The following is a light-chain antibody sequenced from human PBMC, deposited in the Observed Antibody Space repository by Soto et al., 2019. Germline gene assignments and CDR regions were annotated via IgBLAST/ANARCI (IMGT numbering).Light chain of an antibody. Sequence: QSVLTQPASVSGSPGQSITISCTGTSSDVGDYKYVSWYQQHPGKAPKVMIYEVSNRPSGISDRFSGSKSGNTASLTISGLQAEDEADYYCSAYTTRSIVVFGGGTKVTVL. CDR3: SAYTTRSIVV. V-gene: IGLV2-14*01. J-gene: IGLJ2*01. CDR1: SSDVGDYKY. CDR2: EVS.